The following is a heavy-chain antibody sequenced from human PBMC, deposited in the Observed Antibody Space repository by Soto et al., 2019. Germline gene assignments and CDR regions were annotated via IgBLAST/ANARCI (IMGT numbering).Heavy chain of an antibody. D-gene: IGHD7-27*01. J-gene: IGHJ4*02. CDR3: ARVPLPGARIYYFDS. CDR1: GGSVSTGYS. CDR2: IYYSGST. V-gene: IGHV4-61*01. Sequence: QVQLQESGPGLVKPSETLSLTCTVSGGSVSTGYSWTWIRQPPGKGLEWIGSIYYSGSTKYNPSLQSRVTISIDSSKHQISLTLNSVTAAHTAVYSCARVPLPGARIYYFDSWGQGTLVSVSS.